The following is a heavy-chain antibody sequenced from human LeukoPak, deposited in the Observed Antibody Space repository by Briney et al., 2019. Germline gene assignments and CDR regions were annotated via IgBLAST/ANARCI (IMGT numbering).Heavy chain of an antibody. CDR3: ARGGIAAQRRDVFDI. D-gene: IGHD6-13*01. CDR2: ISSSSSYI. CDR1: GFTFSSYS. J-gene: IGHJ3*02. V-gene: IGHV3-21*01. Sequence: PGGSLRLSCAASGFTFSSYSMNWVRQAPGQGLEWVSSISSSSSYIYYAESVKGRFTISRDNAKNSLYLQMNSLRAEDTAVYYCARGGIAAQRRDVFDIWGQGTMVTVSP.